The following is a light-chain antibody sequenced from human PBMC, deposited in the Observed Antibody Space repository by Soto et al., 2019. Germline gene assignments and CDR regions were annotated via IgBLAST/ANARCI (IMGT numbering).Light chain of an antibody. CDR1: QSIGSL. Sequence: DIQMTQSPSALSASVGDRVTITCRASQSIGSLLAWYQQKPGKAPKLLIYEASSLHSGVPSRFSGSGSGTEFTLTISSLQPDDFATYYCQQYNSYSWTFGQGTKVDI. CDR3: QQYNSYSWT. J-gene: IGKJ1*01. V-gene: IGKV1-5*03. CDR2: EAS.